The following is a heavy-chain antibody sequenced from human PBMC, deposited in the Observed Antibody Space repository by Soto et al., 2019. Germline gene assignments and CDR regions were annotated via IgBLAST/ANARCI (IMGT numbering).Heavy chain of an antibody. CDR2: TYYRSKWYI. D-gene: IGHD2-2*01. CDR1: GDSVSSNDAT. V-gene: IGHV6-1*01. Sequence: QVQLQQSGPGLVKTSQTLSLTCAISGDSVSSNDATWDWLRQSPSRGLEWLGRTYYRSKWYIDYAFSVNSRITINPDPSNNQLSLQLNSVTPAATAVYYCVRLVGNRWLDSWGPGTLVTVSS. CDR3: VRLVGNRWLDS. J-gene: IGHJ5*01.